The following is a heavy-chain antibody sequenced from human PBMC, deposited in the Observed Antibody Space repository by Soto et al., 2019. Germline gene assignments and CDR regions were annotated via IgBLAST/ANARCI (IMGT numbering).Heavy chain of an antibody. V-gene: IGHV4-34*01. CDR3: ARGSLSFDY. CDR1: GGSFSDYY. Sequence: SETLSLTCAVYGGSFSDYYWSWIRQPPGKRLEWIGEVNPGGTTNYNPSLKSRVTISIDTSRNQLSLKLSSVTAADTAVYYCARGSLSFDYWGQGTLVTVSS. CDR2: VNPGGTT. J-gene: IGHJ4*02.